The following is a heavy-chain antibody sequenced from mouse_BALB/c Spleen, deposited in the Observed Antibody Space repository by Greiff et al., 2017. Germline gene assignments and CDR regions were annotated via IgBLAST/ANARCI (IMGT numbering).Heavy chain of an antibody. CDR1: GFTFSDYY. CDR3: ARVRREDYAMDY. V-gene: IGHV5-4*02. Sequence: EVQVVESGGGLVKPGGSLKLSCAASGFTFSDYYMYWVRQTPEKRLEWVATISDGGSYTYYPDSVKGRFTISRDNAKNNLYLQMSSLKSEDTAMYYCARVRREDYAMDYWGQGTSVTVSS. J-gene: IGHJ4*01. CDR2: ISDGGSYT.